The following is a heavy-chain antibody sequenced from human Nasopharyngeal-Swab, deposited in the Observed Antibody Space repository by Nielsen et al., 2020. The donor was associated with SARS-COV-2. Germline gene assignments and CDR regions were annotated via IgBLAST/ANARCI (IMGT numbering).Heavy chain of an antibody. CDR2: VYNSGST. J-gene: IGHJ3*02. Sequence: SETLSLTCTVSGDSVGSGSDYWTWIRQPPGKGLEWMGYVYNSGSTKYNPSLKSRVTISADTSKSQFSVKLTSVTAADTAVYYCARERGGWDSFDIWGQGTLVTVSS. V-gene: IGHV4-61*01. CDR1: GDSVGSGSDY. CDR3: ARERGGWDSFDI. D-gene: IGHD3-16*01.